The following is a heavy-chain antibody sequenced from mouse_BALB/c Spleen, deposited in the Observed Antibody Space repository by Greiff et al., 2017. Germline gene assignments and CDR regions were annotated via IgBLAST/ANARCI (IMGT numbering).Heavy chain of an antibody. CDR1: GFNIKDYY. V-gene: IGHV14-4*02. Sequence: EVQLQQSGAELVRSGASVKLSCTASGFNIKDYYMHWVKQRPEQGLEWIGWIDPENGDTEYAPKFRGKATMTADTSSNTAYLQLSSLTSEDTAVYYCNDGNYDYWGQGTTLTVSS. J-gene: IGHJ2*01. CDR2: IDPENGDT. CDR3: NDGNYDY. D-gene: IGHD2-1*01.